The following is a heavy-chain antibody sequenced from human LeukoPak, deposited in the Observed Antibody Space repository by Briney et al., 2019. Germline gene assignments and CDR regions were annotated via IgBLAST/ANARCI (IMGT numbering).Heavy chain of an antibody. V-gene: IGHV4-30-4*08. CDR1: GGSISSGDYY. J-gene: IGHJ5*02. CDR2: IYYSGST. Sequence: SETLSLTCTVSGGSISSGDYYWSWIRQPPGKGLEWIGYIYYSGSTYYNPSLKSRVTISVDTSKNQFSLKLSSVTAADTAVYYCARRNYDSSGYRALDPWGQGTLVTVSS. D-gene: IGHD3-22*01. CDR3: ARRNYDSSGYRALDP.